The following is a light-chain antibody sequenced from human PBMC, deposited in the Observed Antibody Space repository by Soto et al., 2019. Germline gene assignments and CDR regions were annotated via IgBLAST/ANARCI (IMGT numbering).Light chain of an antibody. CDR3: VTWDSRLSVGV. CDR2: ETE. Sequence: SVLTQPPSVSAAPGQKVTLSCSGGSSNIGNSHVSWYQHLPGTAPKLLIYETEQRPSDIPDRFSASKSVTSATLAISGLQTGDEADYYCVTWDSRLSVGVLGGGTKLTVL. CDR1: SSNIGNSH. J-gene: IGLJ2*01. V-gene: IGLV1-51*02.